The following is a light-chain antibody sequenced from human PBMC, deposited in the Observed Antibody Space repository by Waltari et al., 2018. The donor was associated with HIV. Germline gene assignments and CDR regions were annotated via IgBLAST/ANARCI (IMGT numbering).Light chain of an antibody. CDR3: QQYSSYPFT. CDR1: QDINTY. CDR2: GAS. Sequence: DIQMTQSPSSVSASVGDTVTVTCRASQDINTYLAWFQQRPGKAPTSLIYGASNLQSGVPSRFSCSPSGTEFTLTITNLQPEDFGTYYCQQYSSYPFTFGPGTKVDVK. V-gene: IGKV1-16*01. J-gene: IGKJ3*01.